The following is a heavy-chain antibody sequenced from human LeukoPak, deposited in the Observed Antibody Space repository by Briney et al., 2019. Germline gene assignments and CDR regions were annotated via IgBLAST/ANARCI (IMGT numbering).Heavy chain of an antibody. V-gene: IGHV3-30*18. CDR1: GXTFSSYG. J-gene: IGHJ6*02. D-gene: IGHD3-3*01. CDR3: AKASLESGAYGMDV. CDR2: ISYDGSNK. Sequence: PGRSLRLSCAASGXTFSSYGMHWVRQAPGKGLEWVAVISYDGSNKYYADSVKGRFTISRDNSKNTLYLQMNSLRAEDTAVYYCAKASLESGAYGMDVWGQGTTVTVSS.